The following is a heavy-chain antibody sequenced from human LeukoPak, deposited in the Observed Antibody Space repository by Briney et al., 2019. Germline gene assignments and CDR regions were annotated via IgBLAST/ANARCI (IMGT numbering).Heavy chain of an antibody. Sequence: GGSLRLSCAASGFTFNNSAMNWVRQAPGKGLEWVSSISGGGETTYYPDSAKGRFTISRDNSQNTLYLQMNSLRAEDTAVYYCARDYADYVPDFFLDYWGQGTLVAVSS. D-gene: IGHD4-17*01. CDR2: ISGGGETT. CDR1: GFTFNNSA. V-gene: IGHV3-23*01. CDR3: ARDYADYVPDFFLDY. J-gene: IGHJ4*02.